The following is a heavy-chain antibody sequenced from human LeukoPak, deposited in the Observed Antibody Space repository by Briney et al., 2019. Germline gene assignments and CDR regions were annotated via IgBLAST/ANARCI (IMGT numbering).Heavy chain of an antibody. D-gene: IGHD1-26*01. J-gene: IGHJ4*02. CDR3: TRDGGSYSHLDY. Sequence: GGSLRLSCGGSGFTFSECAIHWVRQASGKGLEWVASINSRANNHAATYAASVRGRFTISRDGSKSTAYLQLNSLKTEDTAVYFCTRDGGSYSHLDYWGPGTLVTVSS. CDR1: GFTFSECA. V-gene: IGHV3-73*01. CDR2: INSRANNHAA.